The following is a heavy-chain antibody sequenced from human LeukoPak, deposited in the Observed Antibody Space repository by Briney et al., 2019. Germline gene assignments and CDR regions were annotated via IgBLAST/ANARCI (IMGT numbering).Heavy chain of an antibody. CDR3: AKGNWGNAFDI. CDR2: ITGNSGST. CDR1: GFIFDDYA. J-gene: IGHJ3*02. D-gene: IGHD7-27*01. V-gene: IGHV3-9*01. Sequence: PGGSLRLSCAASGFIFDDYAMHWVRQPPGKGLEWVSGITGNSGSTDYADSVRGRFTISRDNAKNSLYLQMNTLREDDTALYYCAKGNWGNAFDIWGQGTMVTVSS.